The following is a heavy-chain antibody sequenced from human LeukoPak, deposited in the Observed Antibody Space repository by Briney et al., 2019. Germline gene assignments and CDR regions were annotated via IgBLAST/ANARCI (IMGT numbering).Heavy chain of an antibody. V-gene: IGHV1-46*01. Sequence: ASVKLSCKASGYTSTIYYMHWVRQAPGQGLEWMGIINPSGGSTSYAQKFQGRVTKTRDTSTSTVYMELNSLRSEDTAVYYCARDAPSAVAGYDAFDIWGQGTMVTVSS. CDR1: GYTSTIYY. CDR2: INPSGGST. CDR3: ARDAPSAVAGYDAFDI. J-gene: IGHJ3*02. D-gene: IGHD6-19*01.